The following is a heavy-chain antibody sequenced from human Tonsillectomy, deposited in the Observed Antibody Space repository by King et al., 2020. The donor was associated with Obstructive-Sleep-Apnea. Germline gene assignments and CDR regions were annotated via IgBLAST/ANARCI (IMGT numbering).Heavy chain of an antibody. CDR1: GFTFSDYY. CDR3: TRGSKTAAVSDY. D-gene: IGHD6-25*01. V-gene: IGHV3-11*06. CDR2: INNSSDYI. J-gene: IGHJ4*02. Sequence: QLVQSGGGLVKPGGSLRLSCAASGFTFSDYYMTWIRQAPGKGLEWVSYINNSSDYINYADSVKGRFTISRDNAKNSLYLQMNILRAEDTAIYYCTRGSKTAAVSDYWGQGTLVTVSS.